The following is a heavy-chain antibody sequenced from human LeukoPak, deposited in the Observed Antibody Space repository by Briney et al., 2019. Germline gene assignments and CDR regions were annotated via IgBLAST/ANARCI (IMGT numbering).Heavy chain of an antibody. J-gene: IGHJ5*02. Sequence: GESLKISCKGSGYTFANYWIGWVRQMPGKGLECVGIIYPGDSDTRYSPSFQGQVAISADKSINTAYLQWSSLKASDTAMYYCARILVVPAASWFDPWGQGALVTVSS. CDR1: GYTFANYW. V-gene: IGHV5-51*01. D-gene: IGHD2-2*01. CDR3: ARILVVPAASWFDP. CDR2: IYPGDSDT.